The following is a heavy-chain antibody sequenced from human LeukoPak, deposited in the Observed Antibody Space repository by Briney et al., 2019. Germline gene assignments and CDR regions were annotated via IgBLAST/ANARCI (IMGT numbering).Heavy chain of an antibody. Sequence: GASVKVSCKASGYTFTSYGINWVRQAPGQELEWMGWISTYNSNTNYAQKFQGRVTMTTDTSTSTAYMELRSLRSDDTAVYYCARMMSIPVAGHRPLFDYWGQGTLVSVSS. V-gene: IGHV1-18*01. CDR3: ARMMSIPVAGHRPLFDY. CDR2: ISTYNSNT. J-gene: IGHJ4*02. CDR1: GYTFTSYG. D-gene: IGHD6-19*01.